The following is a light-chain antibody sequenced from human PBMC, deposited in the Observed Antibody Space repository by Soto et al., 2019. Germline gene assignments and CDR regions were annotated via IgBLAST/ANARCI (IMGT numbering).Light chain of an antibody. CDR1: QTISNNY. CDR3: QQQSNSPWT. Sequence: EIVLTQSPGTLTLSPGESAALSCRASQTISNNYLVWYRQKPGQAPRLLIYAVSSRAAGIPDRFSGSGSGTDFALTIARLEPEDYAVYYCQQQSNSPWTFGQGTRVEI. CDR2: AVS. V-gene: IGKV3-20*01. J-gene: IGKJ1*01.